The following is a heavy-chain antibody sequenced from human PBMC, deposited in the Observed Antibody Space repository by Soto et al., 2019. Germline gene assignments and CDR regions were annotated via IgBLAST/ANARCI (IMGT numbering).Heavy chain of an antibody. D-gene: IGHD2-15*01. CDR2: VRNKANSYTT. CDR3: VRNLASGGTYYFDY. CDR1: GFTFSDHY. J-gene: IGHJ4*02. Sequence: EVQLVESGGGLVEPGGSLRLSCAASGFTFSDHYMDLVRQAPGKGLEWIGRVRNKANSYTTEYAASVRGRFTVSRDDSKNSLYLQMNSLKTEDTAMYYCVRNLASGGTYYFDYWGQGTLVTVSS. V-gene: IGHV3-72*01.